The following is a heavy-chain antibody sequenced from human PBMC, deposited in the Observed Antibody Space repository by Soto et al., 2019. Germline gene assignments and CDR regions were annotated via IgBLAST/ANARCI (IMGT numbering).Heavy chain of an antibody. Sequence: QVQLVESGGGVVQPGTSLRLACAASGFTLSNIGMQWVRQAPGKGLEWVAVISASGNTKYYADSVKGRFTISRDNSKNTLFLQMNSLRTEDTAMYYCAKESGGERYAAYFDYWGQGTLVTVSS. CDR3: AKESGGERYAAYFDY. D-gene: IGHD2-21*01. J-gene: IGHJ4*02. CDR1: GFTLSNIG. V-gene: IGHV3-30*18. CDR2: ISASGNTK.